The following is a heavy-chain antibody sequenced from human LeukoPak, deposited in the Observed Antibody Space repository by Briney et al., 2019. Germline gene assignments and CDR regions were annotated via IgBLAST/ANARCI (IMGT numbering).Heavy chain of an antibody. CDR3: ARDRTTMVRGISYYYYYMDV. CDR1: GDSVSSNSAA. J-gene: IGHJ6*03. D-gene: IGHD3-10*01. CDR2: TYYRSKWYN. V-gene: IGHV6-1*01. Sequence: SQTLSLTCAISGDSVSSNSAAWNWIRQSPSRGLEWLGRTYYRSKWYNDYAVSVKSRITINPDTSKNQFSLQLNSVTPEDTAVYYCARDRTTMVRGISYYYYYMDVWGKGTTVTVSS.